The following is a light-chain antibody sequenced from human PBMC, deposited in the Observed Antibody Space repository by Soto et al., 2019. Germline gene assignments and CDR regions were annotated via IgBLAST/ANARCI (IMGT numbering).Light chain of an antibody. CDR1: QSISKY. CDR3: KQSYRTPYT. Sequence: DIQMTQSPSSLPASVGYRVTIICWASQSISKYLNWYQQKPGKAPSLLMYAVSSLQGGVPPRFSGSASGTNFSLTIAGLQREDFATYHCKQSYRTPYTFGQGTKVDIK. CDR2: AVS. V-gene: IGKV1-39*01. J-gene: IGKJ2*01.